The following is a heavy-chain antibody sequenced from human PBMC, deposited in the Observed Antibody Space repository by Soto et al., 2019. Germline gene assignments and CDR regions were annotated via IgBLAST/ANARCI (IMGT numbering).Heavy chain of an antibody. J-gene: IGHJ4*02. CDR3: ARRETKQQLAIDY. CDR1: GGSISSSSYY. D-gene: IGHD6-13*01. V-gene: IGHV4-39*01. Sequence: QLQLQESGPGLVKPSETLSLTCTVSGGSISSSSYYWGWIRQPPGKGLEWLGRIYYSGSTYYNPSLKSRVTISVDTSKNQVSLKLSSVTAADTAVYYCARRETKQQLAIDYWGQGTLVTVSS. CDR2: IYYSGST.